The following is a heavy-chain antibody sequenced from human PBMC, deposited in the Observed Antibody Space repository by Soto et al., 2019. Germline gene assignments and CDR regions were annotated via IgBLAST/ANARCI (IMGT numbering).Heavy chain of an antibody. J-gene: IGHJ4*02. Sequence: GGSLRLSCAASGFTFSQSWMGWVRQAPGKWLEWVARIKSETDGGTMDYAAPVEGRFAISRDDSQKTLFLQLNSLQTEDTGVYYCSTYDYIWGSHRYRCAYWGPGTLVTVSS. CDR1: GFTFSQSW. CDR3: STYDYIWGSHRYRCAY. V-gene: IGHV3-15*01. CDR2: IKSETDGGTM. D-gene: IGHD3-16*02.